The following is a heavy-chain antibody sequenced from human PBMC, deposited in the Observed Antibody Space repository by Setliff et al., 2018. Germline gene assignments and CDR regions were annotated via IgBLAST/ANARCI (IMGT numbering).Heavy chain of an antibody. J-gene: IGHJ4*02. CDR3: ARGRNVAARLLDS. CDR2: IHYRGTT. Sequence: PSETLSLTCTVSGASISSGTYYWAWIRQPPGKGLEWIGRIHYRGTTYSNASLASRLTISVDTSKDQFSLTVTSVTAADTAMYYCARGRNVAARLLDSWGQGTLVTVSS. V-gene: IGHV4-39*07. CDR1: GASISSGTYY. D-gene: IGHD6-6*01.